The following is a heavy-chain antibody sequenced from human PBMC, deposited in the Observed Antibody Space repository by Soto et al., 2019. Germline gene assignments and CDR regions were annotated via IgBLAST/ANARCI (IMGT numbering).Heavy chain of an antibody. Sequence: SVKVSCKASGGTFSSYAISWVRQAPGQGLEWMGGIIPIFGTANYAQKFQGRVTITADESTSTAYMELSSLRSEDTAVYYCARPGLHQYYSYYGMDVWGQGNTVTVSS. CDR3: ARPGLHQYYSYYGMDV. CDR1: GGTFSSYA. D-gene: IGHD4-4*01. CDR2: IIPIFGTA. V-gene: IGHV1-69*13. J-gene: IGHJ6*02.